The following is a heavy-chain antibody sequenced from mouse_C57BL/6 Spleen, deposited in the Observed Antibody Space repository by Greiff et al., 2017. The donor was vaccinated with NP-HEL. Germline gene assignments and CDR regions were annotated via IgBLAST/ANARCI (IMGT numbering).Heavy chain of an antibody. CDR2: INPSNGYT. J-gene: IGHJ3*01. CDR3: ARSLDYESWFAY. Sequence: QVQLKESGAELARPGASVKMSCKASVYTFTSYTMHWVKQRPGQGLEWLGYINPSNGYTKYNQKFKDKATLTADKSSSTAYMQLSSLTSEDSEVYYCARSLDYESWFAYWGQGTLVTVSA. V-gene: IGHV1-4*01. D-gene: IGHD2-4*01. CDR1: VYTFTSYT.